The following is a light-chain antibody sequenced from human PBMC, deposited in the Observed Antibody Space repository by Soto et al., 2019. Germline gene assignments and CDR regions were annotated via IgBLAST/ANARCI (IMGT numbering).Light chain of an antibody. CDR3: QQYSDWRLT. J-gene: IGKJ4*01. Sequence: EIVLTQSPATLSLSPGETATLSCRASQSVRSHLAWFQQKPGQAPRLLMYGVSTRATGMPARFSGSGSGTEFALIISSLQSEDIADYYCQQYSDWRLTFGGGTKVEIK. CDR2: GVS. V-gene: IGKV3D-15*01. CDR1: QSVRSH.